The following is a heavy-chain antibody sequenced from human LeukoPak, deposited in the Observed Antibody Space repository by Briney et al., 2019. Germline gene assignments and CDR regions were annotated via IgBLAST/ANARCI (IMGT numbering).Heavy chain of an antibody. CDR2: IIPIFGTA. CDR3: ARCLSWFGDAGYYYYYMDV. V-gene: IGHV1-69*05. J-gene: IGHJ6*03. D-gene: IGHD3-10*01. Sequence: SVKVSCKASGGTFSSYAISWVRQAPGQGLEWMGGIIPIFGTANYAQKFQGRVTITTDESTSTAYMELSSLRSEDTAVYYCARCLSWFGDAGYYYYYMDVWAKGPRSPSP. CDR1: GGTFSSYA.